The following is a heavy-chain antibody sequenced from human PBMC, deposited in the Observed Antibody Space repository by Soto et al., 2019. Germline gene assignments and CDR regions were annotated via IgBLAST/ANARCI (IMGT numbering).Heavy chain of an antibody. V-gene: IGHV3-23*01. D-gene: IGHD3-10*01. CDR1: GFTFSNYV. Sequence: EVQLLESGGGLVQPGGSLRLSCVVSGFTFSNYVMNWVRQAPGKGLEWVSTISGSDGRTYYAESVKGRFTISRDNSKKTVFLKMNSLRADDTAVYYCAKERERYYGSGVDYWGQGTLVTVSS. CDR3: AKERERYYGSGVDY. J-gene: IGHJ4*02. CDR2: ISGSDGRT.